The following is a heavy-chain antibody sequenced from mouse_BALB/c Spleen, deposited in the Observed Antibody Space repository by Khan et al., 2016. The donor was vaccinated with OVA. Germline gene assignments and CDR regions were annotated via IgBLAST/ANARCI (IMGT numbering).Heavy chain of an antibody. D-gene: IGHD2-14*01. J-gene: IGHJ3*01. CDR1: GYTFTSYT. Sequence: VQLVESGAELARPGASVKMSCKASGYTFTSYTIHWIKKRPGQGLEWIGYINPSNGYTNYNQKFKDKATLTTDKSSTTAYLQLSSLTSDDSAVYKCVRDVDYHRNDGWFDDWGQGARVTVSA. CDR2: INPSNGYT. V-gene: IGHV1-4*01. CDR3: VRDVDYHRNDGWFDD.